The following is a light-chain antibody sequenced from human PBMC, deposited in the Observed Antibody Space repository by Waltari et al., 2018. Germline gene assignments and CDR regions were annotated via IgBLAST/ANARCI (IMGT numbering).Light chain of an antibody. CDR3: QSYDNNPYVV. CDR2: GNS. J-gene: IGLJ2*01. Sequence: QSVLTQPPSVSGAPGQRVTISCTGNSSNIGAGYDVHWYQQLPGTAPKLLIYGNSKRPPGVPARFSGSKSGTAASLAITGLQAEDEADYYCQSYDNNPYVVFGGGTKLTVL. CDR1: SSNIGAGYD. V-gene: IGLV1-40*01.